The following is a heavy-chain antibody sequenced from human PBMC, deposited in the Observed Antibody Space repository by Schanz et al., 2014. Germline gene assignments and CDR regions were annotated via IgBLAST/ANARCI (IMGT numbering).Heavy chain of an antibody. CDR1: GFTFSSYA. CDR2: LSGSGGST. Sequence: EVQLLESGGGLVQPGGSLRLSCAASGFTFSSYAMSWVRQAPGKGLEWVSALSGSGGSTYYADSVKGRFTISRDNARNSLYLHMNTLGAEDTAVYYCARDGDRFYPNYYMDVWGKGTTVTVSS. CDR3: ARDGDRFYPNYYMDV. V-gene: IGHV3-23*01. D-gene: IGHD4-17*01. J-gene: IGHJ6*03.